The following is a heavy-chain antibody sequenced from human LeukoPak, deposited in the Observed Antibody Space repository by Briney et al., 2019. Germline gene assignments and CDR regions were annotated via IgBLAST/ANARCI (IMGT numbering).Heavy chain of an antibody. CDR2: FYYSGDT. J-gene: IGHJ4*02. D-gene: IGHD3-9*01. CDR1: GDSIRGFY. V-gene: IGHV4-59*01. Sequence: SETLSLTCNVSGDSIRGFYWGWLRQPPGKGLEGIGYFYYSGDTNYNPALESRVIISVDTSKNQFSLNLSSLTAADTAVYYCARWNYDISTGHRYFDYWGQGTLVIVSS. CDR3: ARWNYDISTGHRYFDY.